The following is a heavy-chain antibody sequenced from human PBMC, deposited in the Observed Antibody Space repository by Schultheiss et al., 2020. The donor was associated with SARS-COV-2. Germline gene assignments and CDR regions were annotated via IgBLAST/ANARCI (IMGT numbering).Heavy chain of an antibody. CDR2: ISGSGGST. V-gene: IGHV3-53*01. CDR3: AKAYSGSYHDAFDI. J-gene: IGHJ3*02. D-gene: IGHD1-26*01. CDR1: GFTVSTNY. Sequence: GGSLRLSCAASGFTVSTNYMSWVRQAPGKGLEWVSVISGSGGSTYYADSVKGRFTISRDNSKNTVYLQMSSLRAEDTAVYYCAKAYSGSYHDAFDIWGQGTMVTVSS.